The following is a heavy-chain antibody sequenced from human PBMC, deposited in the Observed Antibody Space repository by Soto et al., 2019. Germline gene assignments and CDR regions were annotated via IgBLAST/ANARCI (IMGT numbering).Heavy chain of an antibody. CDR2: ISAYNGNT. Sequence: ASVTVSCTASAYTFTSYGIRWVQPAPGQGLEWMGWISAYNGNTNYAQKLQGRVTMTTDTSTSTAYMELRSLRSDDTAVHYCARGGDSSGSPFDPWGQGTLVTVSS. CDR3: ARGGDSSGSPFDP. D-gene: IGHD3-22*01. CDR1: AYTFTSYG. V-gene: IGHV1-18*01. J-gene: IGHJ5*02.